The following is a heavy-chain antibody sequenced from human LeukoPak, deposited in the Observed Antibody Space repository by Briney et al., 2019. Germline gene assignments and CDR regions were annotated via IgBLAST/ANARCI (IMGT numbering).Heavy chain of an antibody. V-gene: IGHV3-23*01. CDR1: GFTFSSYD. CDR2: IRPSGDNT. J-gene: IGHJ4*02. Sequence: GGSLRLSCAPSGFTFSSYDMTWVRHAPGRGLEWVSYIRPSGDNTYYGDSVKGRFTIPRDNSKNTVYLQMNSLRAEDTAVYYCARLSPHIVVVVAYCDNWGQGTLVTVSS. D-gene: IGHD2-15*01. CDR3: ARLSPHIVVVVAYCDN.